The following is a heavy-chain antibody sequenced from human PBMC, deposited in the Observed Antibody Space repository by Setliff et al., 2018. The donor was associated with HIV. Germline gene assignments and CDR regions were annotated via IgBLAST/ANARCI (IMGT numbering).Heavy chain of an antibody. CDR2: INHSGST. Sequence: PSETLSLTCAVYGGSFSGSYWSWIRQPPGKGLEWIGEINHSGSTNYNPSLKSRVTFSLETSKNQFSLRLSSVTAADTAVYYCAKILNLYDYMDAWGKGTSVTVSS. CDR1: GGSFSGSY. D-gene: IGHD3-9*01. V-gene: IGHV4-34*01. J-gene: IGHJ6*03. CDR3: AKILNLYDYMDA.